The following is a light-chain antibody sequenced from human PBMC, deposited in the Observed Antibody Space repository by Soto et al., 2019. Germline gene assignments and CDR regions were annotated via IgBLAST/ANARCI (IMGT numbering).Light chain of an antibody. CDR1: SSDLGAYNY. CDR3: NSFTDSSLYV. J-gene: IGLJ1*01. V-gene: IGLV2-14*01. CDR2: EVT. Sequence: QSVLTQPASVSGSLAQSITISCAGISSDLGAYNYVSWYQQHPGKAPRLVIYEVTNRPSGVSNRFSGSKSGNTASLTISGLQAEDEADYYCNSFTDSSLYVFGTGTKVTVL.